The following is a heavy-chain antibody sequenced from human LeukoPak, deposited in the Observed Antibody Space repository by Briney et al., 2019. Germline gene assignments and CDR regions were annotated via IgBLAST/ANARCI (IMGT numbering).Heavy chain of an antibody. J-gene: IGHJ3*02. D-gene: IGHD3-9*01. V-gene: IGHV4-59*08. CDR1: GGSISSYY. CDR2: IYNTRST. Sequence: SSETLSLTCTVSGGSISSYYWTWIRQPPGKGLEWIGFIYNTRSTNYNPSLKSRVTISFDTSKNQFSLKLNSVTAADTAVYYCARRNILTEGEAFDIWGQGTMGSASS. CDR3: ARRNILTEGEAFDI.